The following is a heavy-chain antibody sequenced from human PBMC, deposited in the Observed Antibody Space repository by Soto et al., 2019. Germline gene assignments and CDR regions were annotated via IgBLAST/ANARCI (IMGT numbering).Heavy chain of an antibody. D-gene: IGHD6-13*01. Sequence: SETLSLTCTVSGGSIRSYYLSWIRQPPGKGLEWIGYILYSGSTNYNPSLKSRVTISVDTSKNQFSLKLSSVSAADTAVYYCARREGGYPFDYWGQGALVTVSS. CDR3: ARREGGYPFDY. V-gene: IGHV4-59*08. CDR2: ILYSGST. CDR1: GGSIRSYY. J-gene: IGHJ4*02.